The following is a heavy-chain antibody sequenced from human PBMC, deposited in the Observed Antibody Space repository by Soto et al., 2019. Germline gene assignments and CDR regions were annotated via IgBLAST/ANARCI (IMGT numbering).Heavy chain of an antibody. J-gene: IGHJ3*02. D-gene: IGHD3-16*01. CDR2: IIPILGIA. V-gene: IGHV1-69*04. Sequence: SVKVSCKASGGTFSSYTISWVRQAPGQGLEWMGRIIPILGIANYAQKFQGRVTITADKSTSTAYMELSSLRSEDTAVYYCARDQDVEDAFDIWGQGTMVTVSS. CDR3: ARDQDVEDAFDI. CDR1: GGTFSSYT.